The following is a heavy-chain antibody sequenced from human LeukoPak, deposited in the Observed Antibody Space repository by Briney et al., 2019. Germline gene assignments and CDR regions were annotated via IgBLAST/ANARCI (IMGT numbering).Heavy chain of an antibody. CDR2: INPNSGGT. CDR3: ARTLTTATWDY. D-gene: IGHD3-9*01. Sequence: ASVKVSCKASGYTFTDYCFNWVRQAPGQGLEWMGWINPNSGGTHYAQNFQDRVTMTRDTSINTAYMELSRLRTDDTAVYYCARTLTTATWDYWGQGTLVTVSS. V-gene: IGHV1-2*02. CDR1: GYTFTDYC. J-gene: IGHJ4*02.